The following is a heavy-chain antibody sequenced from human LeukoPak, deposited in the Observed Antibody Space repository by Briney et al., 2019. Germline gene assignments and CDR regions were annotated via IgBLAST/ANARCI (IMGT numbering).Heavy chain of an antibody. D-gene: IGHD1-26*01. CDR3: ANEPEFIVGASYFDY. Sequence: GGSLRLSCAASGFTFSSYAMSWVRQAPGKGLEWVSAISGSGGSTYYADSVKGRFTISRDNSKNTLYLQMNSLRAEDTAVYYCANEPEFIVGASYFDYWGQGTLVTVSS. J-gene: IGHJ4*02. CDR2: ISGSGGST. V-gene: IGHV3-23*01. CDR1: GFTFSSYA.